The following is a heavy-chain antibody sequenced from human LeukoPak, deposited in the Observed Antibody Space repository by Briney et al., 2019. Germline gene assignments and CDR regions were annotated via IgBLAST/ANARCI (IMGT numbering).Heavy chain of an antibody. V-gene: IGHV5-51*01. D-gene: IGHD6-6*01. CDR3: ARPSDSSSDPFDY. CDR2: IYPGDSDT. CDR1: GYSFTSYW. J-gene: IGHJ4*02. Sequence: GESLKISCKGSGYSFTSYWIGWVRQMPGKGLEWMGIIYPGDSDTRYSPSFQGQVTISADKYISTAYLQWSSLKASDTAMYYCARPSDSSSDPFDYWGQGTLATVSS.